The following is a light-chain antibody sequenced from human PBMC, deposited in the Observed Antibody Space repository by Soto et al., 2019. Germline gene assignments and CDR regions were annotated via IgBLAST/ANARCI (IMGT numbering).Light chain of an antibody. Sequence: QSALTQPASVSGSPGQSITISCTGTSSDVGTYDLVSWYQRHPGKAPKLMIYEVSKRPLGVSNRFSGSKSGYTASLTISGLQAEDEGDYYCCSYADTSTLFVFGSGTKLTVL. CDR1: SSDVGTYDL. V-gene: IGLV2-23*02. J-gene: IGLJ1*01. CDR2: EVS. CDR3: CSYADTSTLFV.